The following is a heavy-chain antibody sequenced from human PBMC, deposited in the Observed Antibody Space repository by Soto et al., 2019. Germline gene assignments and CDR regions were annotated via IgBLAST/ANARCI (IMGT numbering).Heavy chain of an antibody. V-gene: IGHV3-53*02. CDR1: GFNLSSSY. CDR3: ATRIASSGRYYFDY. Sequence: EVQLVETGGGLIQPGGSLRLSCAASGFNLSSSYLSWVRQAPGKGLEWVSLIYSYDATFYADSVKGRFTISRDSSKNTLFLQMNDLRAEDTAVYYCATRIASSGRYYFDYWGQVTLVTVSS. J-gene: IGHJ4*02. D-gene: IGHD6-13*01. CDR2: IYSYDAT.